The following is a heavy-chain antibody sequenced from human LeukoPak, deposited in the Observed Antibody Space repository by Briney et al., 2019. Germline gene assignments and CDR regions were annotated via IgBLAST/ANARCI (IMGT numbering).Heavy chain of an antibody. J-gene: IGHJ4*02. D-gene: IGHD3-10*01. CDR2: INHSGST. CDR3: ASGPYYHGSGSYYNFDY. CDR1: GGSFSGYY. Sequence: SETLSLTCAVYGGSFSGYYWSWIRQPPGKGLEWIGEINHSGSTNYNPSLKSRVTISVDTSKNQFSLKLSSVTAADTAVYYCASGPYYHGSGSYYNFDYWGQGTLVTVSS. V-gene: IGHV4-34*01.